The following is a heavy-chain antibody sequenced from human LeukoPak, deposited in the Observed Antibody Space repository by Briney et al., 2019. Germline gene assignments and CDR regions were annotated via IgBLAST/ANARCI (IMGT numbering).Heavy chain of an antibody. CDR3: ARSSPPTYYHLYYYMDV. Sequence: ASVKVSCKASGYTFTGCYLHWVRQAPGQGLEWMGWINPSSGGAKNAQNFQGRVIITTDTSISTAYMELSSLRSDDTAVYYCARSSPPTYYHLYYYMDVWGKGSTVTVSS. CDR1: GYTFTGCY. J-gene: IGHJ6*03. CDR2: INPSSGGA. V-gene: IGHV1-2*02. D-gene: IGHD1-26*01.